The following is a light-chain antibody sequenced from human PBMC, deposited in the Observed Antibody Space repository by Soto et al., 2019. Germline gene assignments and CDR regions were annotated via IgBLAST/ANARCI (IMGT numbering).Light chain of an antibody. Sequence: EIVLTQSPATLSSFPGDRVTLSCRASQYINTRLAWYQHRPGQAPRLLIYQTSIRAAGIPARFSASESGTDFTLTISDVQTEDFALEFCHQSQSWPRTVGQGTKVDI. V-gene: IGKV3-11*01. CDR3: HQSQSWPRT. CDR2: QTS. CDR1: QYINTR. J-gene: IGKJ1*01.